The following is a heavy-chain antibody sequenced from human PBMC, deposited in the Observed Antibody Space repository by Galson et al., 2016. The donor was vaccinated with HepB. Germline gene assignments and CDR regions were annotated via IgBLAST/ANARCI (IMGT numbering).Heavy chain of an antibody. D-gene: IGHD3-3*01. J-gene: IGHJ4*02. CDR1: GFTFSGSA. CDR2: IRSKANNYAT. Sequence: SLRLSCAASGFTFSGSAMHWVRQASGKGLEWVGRIRSKANNYATAHAASVKGRFTISRDDSKNTAYLQMNSLKTEDTAVYYCTSLTIFGVVTNYWGQGTLVTVSS. CDR3: TSLTIFGVVTNY. V-gene: IGHV3-73*01.